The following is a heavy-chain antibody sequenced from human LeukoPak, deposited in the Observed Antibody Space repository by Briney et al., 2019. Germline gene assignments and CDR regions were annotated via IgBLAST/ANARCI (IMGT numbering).Heavy chain of an antibody. CDR1: GYTLTKLA. CDR2: FDPEDGET. Sequence: ASVKVSCKVSGYTLTKLAMHWVRQAPGKGLEWMGGFDPEDGETIYAQNFQGRITMTRDTSISTAYMELSRLRSDDTAVYYCARDGEDIVVVPADYWGQGILVTVSS. V-gene: IGHV1-24*01. J-gene: IGHJ4*02. D-gene: IGHD2-2*01. CDR3: ARDGEDIVVVPADY.